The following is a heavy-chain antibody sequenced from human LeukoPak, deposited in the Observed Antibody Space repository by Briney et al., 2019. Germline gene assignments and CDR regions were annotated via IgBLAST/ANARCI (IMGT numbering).Heavy chain of an antibody. Sequence: QSWGSLRLSCAASGRTFSVAGMHWVRQAPGKGLEWVSAIIGNGASTYYTDSVKGRFTIFRDNSKNTLYLQMNRLRADDTAIYYCAQRNCSGNTCYPLDNWGQGTLVTDPS. V-gene: IGHV3-23*01. J-gene: IGHJ4*02. CDR2: IIGNGAST. CDR1: GRTFSVAG. D-gene: IGHD2-15*01. CDR3: AQRNCSGNTCYPLDN.